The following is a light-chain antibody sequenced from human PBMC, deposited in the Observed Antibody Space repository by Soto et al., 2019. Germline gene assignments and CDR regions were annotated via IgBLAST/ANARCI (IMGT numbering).Light chain of an antibody. J-gene: IGKJ4*01. CDR1: QSVRSNY. V-gene: IGKV3-20*01. CDR3: QQYNSSPLT. Sequence: EIVLTQSPDTLSLSPGERATLSCRASQSVRSNYLAWYQQKPGQAPRFLIYDASSRATGIPDRFSGSGSGTDFTLTISRLEPEDFAMYYCQQYNSSPLTFGGGTKVEIK. CDR2: DAS.